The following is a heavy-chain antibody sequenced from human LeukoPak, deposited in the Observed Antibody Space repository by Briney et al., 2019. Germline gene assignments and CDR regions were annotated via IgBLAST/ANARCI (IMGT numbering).Heavy chain of an antibody. CDR3: ARDRAAAAGTTPDY. J-gene: IGHJ4*02. Sequence: SETLSLTCTVSGGSISSSSYYWGWIRQPPGKGLEWIGRIYTSGSTNYNPSLKSRVTMSVDTSKNQFSLKLSSVTAADTAVYYCARDRAAAAGTTPDYWGQGTLVTASS. CDR1: GGSISSSSYY. CDR2: IYTSGST. D-gene: IGHD6-13*01. V-gene: IGHV4-39*07.